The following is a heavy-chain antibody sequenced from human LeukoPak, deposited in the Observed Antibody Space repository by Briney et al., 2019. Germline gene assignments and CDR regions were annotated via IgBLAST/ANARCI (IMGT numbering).Heavy chain of an antibody. CDR2: ISGSGGST. D-gene: IGHD3-22*01. CDR1: GFTLSSYA. CDR3: AKGHDGYYYDSSGYPDY. J-gene: IGHJ4*02. Sequence: GGSLRLSCAASGFTLSSYAMSWVRQAPGKGLEWVSAISGSGGSTYYADSVKGRFTISRDNSKNTLYLQMNSLRAEDTAVYYCAKGHDGYYYDSSGYPDYWGQGTLVTVSS. V-gene: IGHV3-23*01.